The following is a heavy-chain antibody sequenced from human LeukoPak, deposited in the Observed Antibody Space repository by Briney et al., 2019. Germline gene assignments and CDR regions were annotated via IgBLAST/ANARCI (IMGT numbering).Heavy chain of an antibody. CDR3: ARGHFGLDV. V-gene: IGHV3-7*01. CDR1: GFSLSNHW. J-gene: IGHJ6*02. Sequence: GGSLRLSCAASGFSLSNHWVTWVRQAPGKWPEWVAHINLDGSEEAFLDSVRGRFTISRDNSKNSVYLQMNTLRVEDTAVYHCARGHFGLDVWGQGTTVTVSS. CDR2: INLDGSEE.